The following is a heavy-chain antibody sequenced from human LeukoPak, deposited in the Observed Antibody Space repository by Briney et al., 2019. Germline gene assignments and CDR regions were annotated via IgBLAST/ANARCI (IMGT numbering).Heavy chain of an antibody. CDR3: ATSDYGSGSHDY. CDR1: GYSISSGYY. J-gene: IGHJ4*02. CDR2: IYHSGST. D-gene: IGHD3-10*01. Sequence: SETLSLTCAVSGYSISSGYYWGWIRQPPGKGLEWIGSIYHSGSTYYNPSLKSRVTISVDTSKNQFSLKLGSVTAADTAVYYCATSDYGSGSHDYWGQGTLVTVSS. V-gene: IGHV4-38-2*01.